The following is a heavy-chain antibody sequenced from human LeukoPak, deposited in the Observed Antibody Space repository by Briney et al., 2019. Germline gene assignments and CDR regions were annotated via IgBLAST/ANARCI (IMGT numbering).Heavy chain of an antibody. CDR3: ARESTILFDP. CDR1: GYTFTSYG. J-gene: IGHJ5*02. CDR2: INPSGGST. Sequence: ASVKVSCKASGYTFTSYGISWVRQAPGQGLEWMGIINPSGGSTSYAQKFQGRVTMTRDTSTSTVYMELSSLRSEDTAVYYCARESTILFDPWGQGTLVTVSS. D-gene: IGHD3-3*01. V-gene: IGHV1-46*01.